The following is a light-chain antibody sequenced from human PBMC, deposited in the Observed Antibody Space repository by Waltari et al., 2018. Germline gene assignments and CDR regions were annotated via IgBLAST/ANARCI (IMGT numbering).Light chain of an antibody. CDR2: EVN. CDR3: SSYAGSNTGL. CDR1: SSDIGYYNA. V-gene: IGLV2-11*01. J-gene: IGLJ2*01. Sequence: QAAPTQPPSVSGSPGQSVTISCTGTSSDIGYYNAVSWYQQHPGKAPKLMIYEVNKRPSGVSDLFSGSKSGNTASLTISGLQAEDEADYYCSSYAGSNTGLFGGGTRLTVL.